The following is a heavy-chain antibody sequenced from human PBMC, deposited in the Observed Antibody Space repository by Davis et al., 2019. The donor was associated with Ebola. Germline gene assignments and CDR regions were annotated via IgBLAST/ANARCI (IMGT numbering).Heavy chain of an antibody. J-gene: IGHJ6*02. CDR1: GGSISSYY. V-gene: IGHV4-4*07. CDR2: IYTSGST. Sequence: PSETLSLTCTVSGGSISSYYWSWIRQPAGKGLEWIGRIYTSGSTNYNPSLKSRVTMSVDTSKNQFSLKLSSVTAADTAVYYCARVSQRLTNYYYGMDVWGQGTTVTVSS. D-gene: IGHD6-25*01. CDR3: ARVSQRLTNYYYGMDV.